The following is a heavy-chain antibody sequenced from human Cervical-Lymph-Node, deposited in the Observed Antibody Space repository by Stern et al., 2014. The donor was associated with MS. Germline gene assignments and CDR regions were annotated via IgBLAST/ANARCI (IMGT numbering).Heavy chain of an antibody. D-gene: IGHD1-26*01. CDR2: ISGYNGKI. Sequence: VQLVGSGAEVKKPGASVKVSCKASDYTFTSYGISWVRQAPGQGLEWMGWISGYNGKIDYAQKFQGRVTMTIDISTTTAYMELRSLKSDDTAVYYCARDRWDRVFDYWGQGTLVTVSS. V-gene: IGHV1-18*01. CDR1: DYTFTSYG. J-gene: IGHJ4*02. CDR3: ARDRWDRVFDY.